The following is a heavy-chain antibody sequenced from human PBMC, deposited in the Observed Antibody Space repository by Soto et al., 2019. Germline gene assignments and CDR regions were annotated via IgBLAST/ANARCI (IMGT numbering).Heavy chain of an antibody. CDR1: GFTISTYS. V-gene: IGHV3-23*01. CDR3: AKWSGYGDL. D-gene: IGHD5-12*01. Sequence: EVQLLESGGGLVQPGGSLRLPCAASGFTISTYSITWVRQTPAKGLEWVSGISVTGDTTFYADSVKGRFTISRDNSKNTVYLQMHSLRVEDTAVYYCAKWSGYGDLWGQGTLVTVSS. J-gene: IGHJ4*02. CDR2: ISVTGDTT.